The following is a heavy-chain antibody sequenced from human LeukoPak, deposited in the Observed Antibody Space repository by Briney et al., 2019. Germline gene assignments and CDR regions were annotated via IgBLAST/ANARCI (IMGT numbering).Heavy chain of an antibody. J-gene: IGHJ3*02. CDR2: ISYDGSNK. CDR1: GFTFSSYA. V-gene: IGHV3-30-3*01. CDR3: ARDSGGQQLDAFDI. Sequence: GGSLRLSCAASGFTFSSYAMHWVRQAPGKGLEWVAVISYDGSNKYYADSVKGRFTISRDNSKNTLYLQMNSLRAEDTAVYYCARDSGGQQLDAFDIWGQGTMVTVSS. D-gene: IGHD6-13*01.